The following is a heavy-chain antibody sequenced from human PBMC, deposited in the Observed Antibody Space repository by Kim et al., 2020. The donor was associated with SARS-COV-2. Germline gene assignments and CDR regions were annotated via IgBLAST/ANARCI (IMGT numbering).Heavy chain of an antibody. CDR3: AAGIAAAGTFLYYYYGMDV. Sequence: SVKVSCKASGGTFSSYAISWVRQAPGQGLEWMGGIIPIFGTANYAQKFQGRVTITADESTSTAYMELSSLRSEDTAVYYCAAGIAAAGTFLYYYYGMDVWGQGTTVTVSS. CDR2: IIPIFGTA. J-gene: IGHJ6*02. V-gene: IGHV1-69*13. CDR1: GGTFSSYA. D-gene: IGHD6-13*01.